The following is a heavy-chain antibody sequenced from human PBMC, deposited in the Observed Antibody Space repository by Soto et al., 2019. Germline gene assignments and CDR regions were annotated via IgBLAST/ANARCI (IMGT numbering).Heavy chain of an antibody. V-gene: IGHV3-53*01. D-gene: IGHD1-1*01. CDR1: GLSVSSNY. J-gene: IGHJ4*02. Sequence: EVQLVESGGGVIQPGGSLRLSCAASGLSVSSNYMTWVRQAPGKGRERGSVIYRGGSPYSAHSVKGRFTISRDNAKNPLYLQMNSLRAEDTAAYYCVRGDLEYRPFAYWGQGTLVTFSS. CDR3: VRGDLEYRPFAY. CDR2: IYRGGSP.